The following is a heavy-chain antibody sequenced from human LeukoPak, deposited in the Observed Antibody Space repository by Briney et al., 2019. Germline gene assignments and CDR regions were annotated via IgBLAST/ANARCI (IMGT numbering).Heavy chain of an antibody. CDR1: GGTFRSYG. Sequence: SVKVSCKASGGTFRSYGFSWVRQAPGQGLEWMGGMIPMFGTANYAQKFQGRVTITADTSTSTAYMELSSLRFQDTAIYYCMRGGKNAFDIWGQGTMVTISS. CDR2: MIPMFGTA. CDR3: MRGGKNAFDI. J-gene: IGHJ3*02. V-gene: IGHV1-69*06.